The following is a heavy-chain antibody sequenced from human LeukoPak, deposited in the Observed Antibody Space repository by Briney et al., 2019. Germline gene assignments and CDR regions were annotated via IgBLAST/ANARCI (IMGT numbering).Heavy chain of an antibody. CDR3: ARIYSSGWHAEFDY. CDR2: ISSSSSDI. Sequence: GGSLRLSCAASGFTFSSYSMNWVRQAPGKGLEWVSYISSSSSDIYYADSVKGRFTISRDNAKNSLYLQMNSLRVEDTAVYYCARIYSSGWHAEFDYWGQGTLVTVSS. CDR1: GFTFSSYS. V-gene: IGHV3-48*01. D-gene: IGHD6-19*01. J-gene: IGHJ4*02.